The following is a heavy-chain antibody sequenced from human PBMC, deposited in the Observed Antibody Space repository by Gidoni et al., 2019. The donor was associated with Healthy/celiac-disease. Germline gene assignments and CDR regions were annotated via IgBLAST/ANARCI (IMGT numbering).Heavy chain of an antibody. CDR3: ARVMVRGVMTYSGAMDV. CDR1: GSPFNSHA. Sequence: QVQLVQSGAGVEKPGSSVKVSFQASGSPFNSHAISWVRQAPGQGLEWMGGINPIFGTANYAQKFHGRVTMTADESTSTAYMELSSLGSEETAVYYCARVMVRGVMTYSGAMDVWGQGTTVTVSS. CDR2: INPIFGTA. J-gene: IGHJ6*02. V-gene: IGHV1-69*01. D-gene: IGHD3-10*01.